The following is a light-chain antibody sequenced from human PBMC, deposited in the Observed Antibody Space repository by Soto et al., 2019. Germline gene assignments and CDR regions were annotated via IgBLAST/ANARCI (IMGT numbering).Light chain of an antibody. V-gene: IGKV1-9*01. J-gene: IGKJ1*01. CDR3: QELNSYPRT. CDR2: GAS. Sequence: IQLTQSPSFLSASIGDRVTITCRASQGISTYLAWYQQKPGKAPKSLIYGASTLQSGVPSRFSGGGSGTEFTLTISSLQPEDFATYYCQELNSYPRTFCQGTKVEVK. CDR1: QGISTY.